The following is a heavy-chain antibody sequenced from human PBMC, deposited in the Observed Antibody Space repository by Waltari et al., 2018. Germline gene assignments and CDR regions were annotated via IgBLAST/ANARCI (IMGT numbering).Heavy chain of an antibody. CDR3: ARVGTVTQMYYYYGLDV. CDR1: GFTFSIYI. D-gene: IGHD4-17*01. V-gene: IGHV3-30-3*01. CDR2: ISYDGTKT. J-gene: IGHJ6*02. Sequence: QMQLMESGGGVVQGGRSLSLSCAASGFTFSIYIVHWVPQAPGKGLEWVELISYDGTKTVYADSVKGRFTISRDNSKNTLYLQMNTLRDEDTAVYYCARVGTVTQMYYYYGLDVWGQGTTVSVS.